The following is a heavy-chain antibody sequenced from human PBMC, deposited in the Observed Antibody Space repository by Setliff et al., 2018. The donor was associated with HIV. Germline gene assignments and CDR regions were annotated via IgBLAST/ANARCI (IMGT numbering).Heavy chain of an antibody. Sequence: SETLSLTCSVSDDSINSDNYYWSWLRQPAGKGLEWIGRVYVTGSTNYNPSLKSRITISIDTSKSQFSLKLTSVAAADTAVYYCARHQSVTYANFDHWGQGTLVTVSS. CDR3: ARHQSVTYANFDH. CDR1: DDSINSDNYY. D-gene: IGHD4-17*01. J-gene: IGHJ4*02. V-gene: IGHV4-61*10. CDR2: VYVTGST.